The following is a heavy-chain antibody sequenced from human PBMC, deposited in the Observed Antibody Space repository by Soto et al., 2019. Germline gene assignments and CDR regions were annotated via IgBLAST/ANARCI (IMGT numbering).Heavy chain of an antibody. D-gene: IGHD6-6*01. V-gene: IGHV3-53*04. Sequence: GGSLRLSCAASGFTVSSNYMSWVRQAPGKGLEWVSVIYSGGSTYYADSVKGRFTISRHNSKNTLYLQMNSLRAEDTAVYYCARGPYSSSSYYDYWGQGTLVTVSS. J-gene: IGHJ4*02. CDR1: GFTVSSNY. CDR3: ARGPYSSSSYYDY. CDR2: IYSGGST.